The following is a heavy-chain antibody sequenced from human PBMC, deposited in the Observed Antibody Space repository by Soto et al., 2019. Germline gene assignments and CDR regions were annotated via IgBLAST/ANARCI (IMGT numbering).Heavy chain of an antibody. V-gene: IGHV4-34*01. CDR1: GGSFSGYY. J-gene: IGHJ4*02. D-gene: IGHD6-19*01. Sequence: PSETLSLTCAVYGGSFSGYYWSWIRQPPGKGLEWIGEINHSGSTNYNPSLKSRVTISVDTSKNQFSLKLSSVTAADTAVYYCARDGTVADPQFFDYWGQGTLVTVSS. CDR2: INHSGST. CDR3: ARDGTVADPQFFDY.